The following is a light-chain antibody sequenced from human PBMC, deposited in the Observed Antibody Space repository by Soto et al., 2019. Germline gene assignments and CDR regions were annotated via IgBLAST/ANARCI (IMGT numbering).Light chain of an antibody. CDR3: QQYHYWPIT. V-gene: IGKV3-15*01. CDR1: QSISTN. CDR2: GAS. J-gene: IGKJ5*01. Sequence: EIVMTQSPSTLSVSPGDGATLSCRASQSISTNLAWYQQKPGQAPRLLIYGASTRAAGIPARFRGSRSGTEFTLTISSLQSEDFAVYLCQQYHYWPITFGQGTRLEIK.